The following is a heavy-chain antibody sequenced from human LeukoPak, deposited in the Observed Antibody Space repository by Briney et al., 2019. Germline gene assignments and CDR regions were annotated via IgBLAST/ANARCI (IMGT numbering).Heavy chain of an antibody. CDR2: IGSNGANT. D-gene: IGHD2-21*01. J-gene: IGHJ4*02. CDR3: ARWSGAYDC. CDR1: GFTLSNYG. Sequence: GGSLRLSCTASGFTLSNYGMHWVRQAPGKGLEYVSAIGSNGANTYYANSVWGRFTISRDTSKNTLYLQMGSLRAEDMAVYFCARWSGAYDCWGQGALATVSS. V-gene: IGHV3-64*01.